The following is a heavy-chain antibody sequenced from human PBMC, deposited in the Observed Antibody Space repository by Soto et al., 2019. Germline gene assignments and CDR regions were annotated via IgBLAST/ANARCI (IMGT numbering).Heavy chain of an antibody. CDR1: GYTFTSYA. CDR3: ARDRITMVRGVSNWFDP. CDR2: INAGNGNT. Sequence: AASVKVSCKASGYTFTSYAMHWVRQAPGQRLEWMGWINAGNGNTKYSQKFQGRVTITRDTSASTAYMELSSLRSEDTAVYYCARDRITMVRGVSNWFDPWGQGTLVTVSS. J-gene: IGHJ5*02. D-gene: IGHD3-10*01. V-gene: IGHV1-3*01.